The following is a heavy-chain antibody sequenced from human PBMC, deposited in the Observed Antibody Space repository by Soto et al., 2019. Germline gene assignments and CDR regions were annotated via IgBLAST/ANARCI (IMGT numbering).Heavy chain of an antibody. CDR2: IIPIFGTA. D-gene: IGHD6-13*01. J-gene: IGHJ4*01. V-gene: IGHV1-69*06. CDR1: GVTFSSYA. CDR3: ARGPPLVKTTGYSSSWYLDY. Sequence: SVRVSCKASGVTFSSYAISWVRQAPGQGLEWMGGIIPIFGTANYAQKFQGRVTITADKSASTAYMELSSLRSEDTAVYYCARGPPLVKTTGYSSSWYLDYWG.